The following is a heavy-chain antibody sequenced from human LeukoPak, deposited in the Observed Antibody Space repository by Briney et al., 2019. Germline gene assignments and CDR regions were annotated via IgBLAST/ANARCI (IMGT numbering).Heavy chain of an antibody. D-gene: IGHD6-13*01. CDR2: ISSSSSYI. CDR3: ARDTIAAAGTS. CDR1: GFTFSSYS. Sequence: GGSLRLSCAASGFTFSSYSTNWVRQAPGKGLEWVSSISSSSSYIYYADSVKGRFTISRDNAKNSLYLQMNSLRAEDTAVYYCARDTIAAAGTSWGQGTLVTVSS. J-gene: IGHJ4*02. V-gene: IGHV3-21*01.